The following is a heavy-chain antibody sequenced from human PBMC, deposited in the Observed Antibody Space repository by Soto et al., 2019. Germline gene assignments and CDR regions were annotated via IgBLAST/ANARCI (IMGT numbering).Heavy chain of an antibody. CDR1: GYTFTGHY. V-gene: IGHV1-2*02. J-gene: IGHJ4*02. Sequence: ASVKVSCKGSGYTFTGHYMYWVRQAPGQGLEWMGWINPDNGGTSYTQKFQGRVTMTTDTSINTAYMELSRLRSDDTAVYYCAREVGKVGYSSSSCDYWGQGSLVTVSS. D-gene: IGHD6-6*01. CDR2: INPDNGGT. CDR3: AREVGKVGYSSSSCDY.